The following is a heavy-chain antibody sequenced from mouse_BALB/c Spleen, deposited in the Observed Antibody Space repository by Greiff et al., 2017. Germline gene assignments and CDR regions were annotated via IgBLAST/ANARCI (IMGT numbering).Heavy chain of an antibody. Sequence: EVKLQESGAELVRPGALVKLSCKASGFNIKDYYMHWVKQRPEQGLEWIGWIDPENGNTIYDPKFQGKASITADTSSNTAYLQLSSLTSEDTAVYYCARESLTFYYAMDYWGQGTSVTVSS. CDR3: ARESLTFYYAMDY. V-gene: IGHV14-1*02. D-gene: IGHD4-1*01. CDR1: GFNIKDYY. J-gene: IGHJ4*01. CDR2: IDPENGNT.